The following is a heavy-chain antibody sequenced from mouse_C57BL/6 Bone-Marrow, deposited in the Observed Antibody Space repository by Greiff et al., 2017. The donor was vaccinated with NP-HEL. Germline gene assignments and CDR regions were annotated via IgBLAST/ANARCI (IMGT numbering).Heavy chain of an antibody. CDR2: ISDGGSYT. CDR3: ARGHFDY. CDR1: GFTFSSYA. Sequence: EVQLVESGGGLVKPGGSLKLSCAASGFTFSSYAVSWVRQTPEKRLEWVATISDGGSYTYYPDNVKGRFTISRDNAKNNLYLQMSHLKSEDTAMYYCARGHFDYWGQGTTLTVSS. V-gene: IGHV5-4*01. J-gene: IGHJ2*01.